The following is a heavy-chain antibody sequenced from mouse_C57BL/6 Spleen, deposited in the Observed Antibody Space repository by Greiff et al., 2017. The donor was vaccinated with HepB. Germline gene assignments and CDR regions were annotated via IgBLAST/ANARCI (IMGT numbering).Heavy chain of an antibody. D-gene: IGHD4-1*01. CDR1: GYTFTSYW. CDR2: IDPSDSYT. CDR3: ARGTGGLHYCDY. J-gene: IGHJ2*01. V-gene: IGHV1-69*01. Sequence: QVQLQQPGAELVMPGASVKLSCKASGYTFTSYWMHWVKQRPGQGLEWIGEIDPSDSYTNYNQKFKGKSTLTVDKSSSTAYMQLSSLTSEDSAVYYCARGTGGLHYCDYWGQGTTLTVSS.